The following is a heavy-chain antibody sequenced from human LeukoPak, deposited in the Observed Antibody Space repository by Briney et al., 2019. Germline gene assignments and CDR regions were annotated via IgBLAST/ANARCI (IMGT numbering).Heavy chain of an antibody. CDR3: ARDRGGAAAFAWFDP. Sequence: SETLSLTCTVSGGSFSTYYWSWIGQPPGKGLEGIGYINYSGSTTYSPSLKSRVTISLDTSKSQFSLTLSSVTAADTAVYYCARDRGGAAAFAWFDPWGQGTLVTVSS. J-gene: IGHJ5*02. CDR2: INYSGST. V-gene: IGHV4-59*01. D-gene: IGHD6-13*01. CDR1: GGSFSTYY.